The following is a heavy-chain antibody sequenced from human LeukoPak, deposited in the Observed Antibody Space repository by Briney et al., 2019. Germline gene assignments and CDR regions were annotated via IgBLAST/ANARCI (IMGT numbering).Heavy chain of an antibody. Sequence: GGSLRLSCAASGFTFSSYAMSWVRQAPGKGLEWVSAISGSGGSTYYADSVKGRFTISRDNSKNTLYLQMNSLRAEDTAVYYCAKVAGRRDYYDSSGYYSQYFQHWGQGTLVTVSS. CDR2: ISGSGGST. CDR1: GFTFSSYA. CDR3: AKVAGRRDYYDSSGYYSQYFQH. J-gene: IGHJ1*01. V-gene: IGHV3-23*01. D-gene: IGHD3-22*01.